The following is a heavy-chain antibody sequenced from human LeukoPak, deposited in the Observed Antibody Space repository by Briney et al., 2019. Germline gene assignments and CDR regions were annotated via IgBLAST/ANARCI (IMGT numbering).Heavy chain of an antibody. Sequence: SETLSLTCTVSGGSIRSSYYYWGWIRQPPGKGLEWIGSIYDSGSTYYNPSLKSRVTISVDTSKNQFSLKLNSVTAADTAVYYCARDHGSGIDYWGQGTLVTVSS. CDR3: ARDHGSGIDY. D-gene: IGHD3-10*01. CDR1: GGSIRSSYYY. J-gene: IGHJ4*02. CDR2: IYDSGST. V-gene: IGHV4-39*02.